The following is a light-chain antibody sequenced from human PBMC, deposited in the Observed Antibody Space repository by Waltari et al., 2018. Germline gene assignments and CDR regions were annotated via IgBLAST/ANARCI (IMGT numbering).Light chain of an antibody. Sequence: QSVLTQPPSVPGAPGPRSTIPCTGRISTSRAGVVAPRSPPLPGPAPKLLIYRNTNRPSGVPDRFSGSTSGTSASASLAITGLQAGDEADYYCQSYDTSLSGWVFGGGTKVTVL. CDR1: ISTSRAGVV. CDR3: QSYDTSLSGWV. CDR2: RNT. J-gene: IGLJ3*02. V-gene: IGLV1-40*01.